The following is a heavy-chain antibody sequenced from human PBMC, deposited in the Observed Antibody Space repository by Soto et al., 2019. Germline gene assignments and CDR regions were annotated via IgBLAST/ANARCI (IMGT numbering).Heavy chain of an antibody. CDR3: ARKLPASRLRPHNFLRPEPYGMDV. CDR2: IIPIFGTA. CDR1: GGTFSSYA. Sequence: SVKVSCKASGGTFSSYAISWVRQAPGQGLEWMGGIIPIFGTADYAQKFQGRVTSTADKSTSTAYMELSSLRSEDTAVYYCARKLPASRLRPHNFLRPEPYGMDVWGQGTTVTVSS. V-gene: IGHV1-69*06. J-gene: IGHJ6*02. D-gene: IGHD4-17*01.